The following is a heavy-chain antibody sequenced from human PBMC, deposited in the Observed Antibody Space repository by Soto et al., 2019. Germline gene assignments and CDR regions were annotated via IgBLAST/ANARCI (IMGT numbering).Heavy chain of an antibody. CDR3: ARPSSGWVFDY. Sequence: ASVQVSCKASGYTFPSYGISWVRQAPGQGLEWMGWISAYNGNTNYAQKLQGRVTMTTDTSTSTAYMELRSLRSDDTAVYYCARPSSGWVFDYWGQGTLVTVSS. D-gene: IGHD6-19*01. CDR2: ISAYNGNT. CDR1: GYTFPSYG. J-gene: IGHJ4*02. V-gene: IGHV1-18*01.